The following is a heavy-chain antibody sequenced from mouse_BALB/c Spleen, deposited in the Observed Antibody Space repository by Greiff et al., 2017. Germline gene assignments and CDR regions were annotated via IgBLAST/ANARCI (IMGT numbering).Heavy chain of an antibody. CDR1: GYTFSSYW. J-gene: IGHJ2*01. V-gene: IGHV1-9*01. CDR2: IVPGSGST. CDR3: ARLEGNYYGSSGGY. D-gene: IGHD1-1*01. Sequence: QVQLKESGAELMKPGASVKISCKATGYTFSSYWIEWVKQRPGHGLEWIGEIVPGSGSTNYNEKFKGKATFTADTSSNTAYMQLSSLTSEDSAVYYCARLEGNYYGSSGGYWGQGTTLTVSS.